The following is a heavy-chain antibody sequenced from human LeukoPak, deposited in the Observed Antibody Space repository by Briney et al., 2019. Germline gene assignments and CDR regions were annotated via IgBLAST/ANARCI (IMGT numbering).Heavy chain of an antibody. V-gene: IGHV3-9*01. CDR3: AKGRGGYYSSHFDY. D-gene: IGHD1-26*01. CDR2: ISWNSGSI. J-gene: IGHJ4*02. Sequence: GRSLRLSCAASGFTFDDYAMHWVRQAPGKGLEWVSGISWNSGSIGYADSVKGRFTISRDNAKNSPYLQMNSLRAEDTALYYCAKGRGGYYSSHFDYWGQGTLVTVPS. CDR1: GFTFDDYA.